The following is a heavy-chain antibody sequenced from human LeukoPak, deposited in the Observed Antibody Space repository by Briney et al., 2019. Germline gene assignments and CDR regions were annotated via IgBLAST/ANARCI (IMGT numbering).Heavy chain of an antibody. CDR2: IWYDGSNK. D-gene: IGHD6-6*01. J-gene: IGHJ4*02. CDR1: GFTFSSYG. Sequence: GGSLRLSCAASGFTFSSYGMHWVRQAPGKGLEWVAVIWYDGSNKYYADSVKGRFTISRDNSKNTLYLQMNSLRAEDTAVYYCAKIRYAAVWQLVLFDYWGQGTLVTVSS. V-gene: IGHV3-33*06. CDR3: AKIRYAAVWQLVLFDY.